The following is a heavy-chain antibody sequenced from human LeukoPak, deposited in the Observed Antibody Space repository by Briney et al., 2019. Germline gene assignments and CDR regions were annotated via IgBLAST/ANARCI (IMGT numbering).Heavy chain of an antibody. CDR2: INPSGGST. J-gene: IGHJ3*02. CDR3: AREGTTGTTGDAFDI. CDR1: GYTFTSYY. Sequence: GASVKVSCKASGYTFTSYYMHWVRQAPGQGLEWMGIINPSGGSTSYAQKFQGRVTMTRDTSISTAYMELSRLRSDDTAVYYCAREGTTGTTGDAFDIWGQGTMVTVSS. D-gene: IGHD1-1*01. V-gene: IGHV1-46*01.